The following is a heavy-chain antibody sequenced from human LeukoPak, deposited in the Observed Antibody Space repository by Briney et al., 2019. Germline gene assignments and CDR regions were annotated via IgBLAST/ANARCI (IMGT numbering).Heavy chain of an antibody. CDR2: INPNGGAT. CDR3: ARVMVAWFGDKAFDY. J-gene: IGHJ4*02. CDR1: GYTFTHYY. D-gene: IGHD3-10*01. V-gene: IGHV1-46*01. Sequence: GASVKVSCKASGYTFTHYYIHWVRQAPGQGLECMGIINPNGGATSYTQKFQGRVTMTRDTSTSTDYMELSSLRSEDTAVYYCARVMVAWFGDKAFDYWGQGTLVTVSS.